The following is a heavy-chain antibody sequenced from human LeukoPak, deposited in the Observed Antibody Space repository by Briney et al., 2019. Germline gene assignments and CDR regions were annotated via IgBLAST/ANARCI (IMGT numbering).Heavy chain of an antibody. CDR3: AKSGMYGDYVGDWFDP. D-gene: IGHD4-17*01. J-gene: IGHJ5*02. V-gene: IGHV3-9*01. CDR2: ISWNSGSI. CDR1: GFTFDDYA. Sequence: PGRSLRLSCAASGFTFDDYAMHWVRQAPGKGLEWVSGISWNSGSIGYADSVKGRFTISRDNSKNTLYLQMNSLRAEDTAVYYCAKSGMYGDYVGDWFDPWGQGTLVTVSS.